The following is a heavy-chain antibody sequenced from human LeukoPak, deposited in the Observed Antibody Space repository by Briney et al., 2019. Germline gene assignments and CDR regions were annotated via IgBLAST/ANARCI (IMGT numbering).Heavy chain of an antibody. V-gene: IGHV4-61*02. CDR3: AREFRGYGFDY. Sequence: SETLSLTCTVSGGSISSGSYYWSWIRQPAGKGLEWIGRIYTSGSTNYNPSLKSRVTISVDTSKNQFSLKLSSVTAADTAVYYCAREFRGYGFDYWGQGTLVTVSS. CDR2: IYTSGST. CDR1: GGSISSGSYY. J-gene: IGHJ4*02. D-gene: IGHD5-12*01.